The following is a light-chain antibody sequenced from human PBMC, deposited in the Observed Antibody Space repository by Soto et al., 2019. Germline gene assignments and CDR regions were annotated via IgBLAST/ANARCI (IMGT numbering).Light chain of an antibody. V-gene: IGKV1-39*01. CDR2: AAS. CDR1: QIISNY. J-gene: IGKJ5*01. CDR3: QQSYSTPPIN. Sequence: DIQMTHSPSSLSASVVDRVTITFLASQIISNYLNWYQQKPGKAPKLLIYAASSLQSGVPSRFSGSGSGTDFTLTISSLQPEDFATYYCQQSYSTPPINFGQGTRLEIK.